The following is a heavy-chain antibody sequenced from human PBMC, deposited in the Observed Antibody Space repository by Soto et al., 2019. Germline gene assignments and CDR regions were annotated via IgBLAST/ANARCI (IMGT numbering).Heavy chain of an antibody. D-gene: IGHD5-12*01. CDR2: ITPIFGTA. CDR1: GGTFSSYA. V-gene: IGHV1-69*13. J-gene: IGHJ4*02. CDR3: ARQEVGYSGYDWEDY. Sequence: PSVKVSCKASGGTFSSYAISWVRQAPGQGLEWMGGITPIFGTANYAQKFQGRVTITADESTSTAYMELSSLRSEDTAVYYCARQEVGYSGYDWEDYWGQGTLVTVSS.